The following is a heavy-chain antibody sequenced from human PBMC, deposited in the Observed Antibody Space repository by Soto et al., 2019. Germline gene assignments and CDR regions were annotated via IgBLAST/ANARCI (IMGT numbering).Heavy chain of an antibody. D-gene: IGHD6-6*01. CDR2: ISTSSTTI. CDR3: ARSSSADY. J-gene: IGHJ4*02. V-gene: IGHV3-48*01. Sequence: GGSLRLSCAASGFTFSSYSLSWVRQAPGKGLEWVSYISTSSTTIHYVDSVKGRFTISRDNPKNSLYLQMNSLRAEDTAVYYCARSSSADYWGQGTLVTVSS. CDR1: GFTFSSYS.